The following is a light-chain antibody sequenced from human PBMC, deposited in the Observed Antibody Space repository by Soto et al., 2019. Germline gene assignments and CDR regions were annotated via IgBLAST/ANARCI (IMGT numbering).Light chain of an antibody. V-gene: IGLV2-23*01. J-gene: IGLJ1*01. CDR3: FSFTSTNTHV. CDR1: SSDFGSYKF. Sequence: VLTQPASVSGSPGQSVTISCTGTSSDFGSYKFVSWYQHHPGKVPKVIIYETSKRPSGVSDRFSGSKSGNTASLTISGLQAEDEADYYCFSFTSTNTHVFGSGTKV. CDR2: ETS.